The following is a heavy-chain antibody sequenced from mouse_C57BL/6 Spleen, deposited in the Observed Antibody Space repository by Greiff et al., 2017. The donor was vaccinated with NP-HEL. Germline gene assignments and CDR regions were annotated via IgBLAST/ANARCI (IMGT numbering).Heavy chain of an antibody. CDR3: AMAYDYYAMDY. Sequence: QVQLPHPSSPLFLPFSSFNLSFNSSFYTFTSYLIHFFNHRPIQGLEWIGNIDPSDSETHYNQKFKDKATLTVDKSSSTAYMQLSSLTSEDSAVYYCAMAYDYYAMDYWGQGTSVTVSS. J-gene: IGHJ4*01. CDR2: IDPSDSET. V-gene: IGHV1-52*01. CDR1: FYTFTSYL. D-gene: IGHD6-5*01.